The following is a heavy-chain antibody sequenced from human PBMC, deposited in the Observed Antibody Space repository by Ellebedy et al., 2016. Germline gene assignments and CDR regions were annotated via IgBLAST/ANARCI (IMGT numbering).Heavy chain of an antibody. J-gene: IGHJ4*02. CDR3: ARGGGSGSKDPFDY. D-gene: IGHD6-19*01. CDR1: GFTFSSYA. CDR2: ISYDGSNK. Sequence: GGSLRLSCAASGFTFSSYAMHWVRQAPGKGLEWVAVISYDGSNKYYADSVKGRFTISRDNSKNTLYLQMNSLRAEDTAVYYCARGGGSGSKDPFDYWGQGTLVTVSS. V-gene: IGHV3-30-3*01.